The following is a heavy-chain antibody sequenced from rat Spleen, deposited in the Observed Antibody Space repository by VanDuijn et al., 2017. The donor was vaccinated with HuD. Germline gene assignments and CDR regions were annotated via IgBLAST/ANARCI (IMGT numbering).Heavy chain of an antibody. Sequence: EVQLVESGGGLVQPGRSLKLSCAASGFTFSRSAMAWVRQAPTKGLDWVATISPSGGSTYYRDSVKGRFTISRDNAKSTLYLQMDSLRSEDTATYYCVSHGTRVSRFAYWGQGTLVTVSS. CDR2: ISPSGGST. CDR1: GFTFSRSA. CDR3: VSHGTRVSRFAY. J-gene: IGHJ3*01. V-gene: IGHV5-29*01. D-gene: IGHD1-4*01.